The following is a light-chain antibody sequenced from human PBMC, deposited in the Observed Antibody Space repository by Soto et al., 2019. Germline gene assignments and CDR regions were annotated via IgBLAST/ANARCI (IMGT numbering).Light chain of an antibody. CDR2: WAA. Sequence: DIIMTQSPDSLALSSAERATINCKCSQSVLYSSNNKNYLTWYQQKPGQPPKLLIYWAATRESGVPDRFSGSRSRTDFTLTISSLQAEDVAVYYCQQYYSTPPTFGQGTKGEIK. V-gene: IGKV4-1*01. J-gene: IGKJ1*01. CDR3: QQYYSTPPT. CDR1: QSVLYSSNNKNY.